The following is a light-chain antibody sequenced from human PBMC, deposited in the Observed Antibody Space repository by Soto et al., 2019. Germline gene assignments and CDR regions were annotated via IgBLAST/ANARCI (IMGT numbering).Light chain of an antibody. V-gene: IGLV1-40*01. J-gene: IGLJ1*01. Sequence: QSVLTQPPSVSGAPGQRVTISCSRSSSDIGAGFDVHWYQHLPGTAPKLLIYGNTNRPSGVSNRFSGSKSGNTASLTISGLQAEDEADYYCSSYTSSSTLVFGTGTKVTVL. CDR1: SSDIGAGFD. CDR2: GNT. CDR3: SSYTSSSTLV.